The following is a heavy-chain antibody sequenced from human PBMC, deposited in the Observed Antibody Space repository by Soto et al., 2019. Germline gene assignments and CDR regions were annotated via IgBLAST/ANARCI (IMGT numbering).Heavy chain of an antibody. CDR2: ISNDGRNK. CDR1: GFTLRNYG. Sequence: QVQLVESGGGVVQPGRSLRLSCAASGFTLRNYGMHWVRQAPGKGLEWVAVISNDGRNKYYADSVKGRFIISRDDSKNTLYLQMNSLRAEETAVYFCAQDYSTWCMDVWGQGTTVTVSS. J-gene: IGHJ6*02. CDR3: AQDYSTWCMDV. D-gene: IGHD6-13*01. V-gene: IGHV3-30*18.